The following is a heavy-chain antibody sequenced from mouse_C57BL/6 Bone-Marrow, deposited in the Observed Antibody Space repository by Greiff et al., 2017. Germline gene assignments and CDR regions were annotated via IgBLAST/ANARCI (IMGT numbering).Heavy chain of an antibody. J-gene: IGHJ3*01. D-gene: IGHD2-5*01. CDR1: GYTFTSYW. Sequence: VQLHQPGAELVKPGASVKMSCKASGYTFTSYWITWVKQRPGQGLEWIGDIYPGSGSTNYNEKFKSKATLTVDTSSSTAYMQLSSLTSEDSAVYYCAREGDSNYEAWFAYWGQGTLVTVSA. CDR2: IYPGSGST. V-gene: IGHV1-55*01. CDR3: AREGDSNYEAWFAY.